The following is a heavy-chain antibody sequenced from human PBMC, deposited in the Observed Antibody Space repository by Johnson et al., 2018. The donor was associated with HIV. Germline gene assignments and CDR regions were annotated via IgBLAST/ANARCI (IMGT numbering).Heavy chain of an antibody. J-gene: IGHJ3*01. CDR1: GFTFSNYG. CDR3: AKDRTNWGYDAFDV. V-gene: IGHV3-30*18. Sequence: QVQLVESGGGVVQPGGSLRLSCAASGFTFSNYGMHWVRQAPGKGLEWVAVSSYDGTNKYYAASVKGRFTISRDNSENTRYLQMNRLRAEDTSVYFCAKDRTNWGYDAFDVWGQGTTVTVSS. D-gene: IGHD7-27*01. CDR2: SSYDGTNK.